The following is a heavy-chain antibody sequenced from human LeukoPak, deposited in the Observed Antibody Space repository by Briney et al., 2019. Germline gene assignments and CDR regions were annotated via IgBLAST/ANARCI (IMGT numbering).Heavy chain of an antibody. J-gene: IGHJ5*02. CDR1: GYTFTVYY. CDR3: ARAGGDRRIDWFDP. D-gene: IGHD3-16*01. CDR2: INPKSGGT. V-gene: IGHV1-2*02. Sequence: ASVTVSFTSSGYTFTVYYMHWVRQAPGQGLEWVGWINPKSGGTNYAQKFQGRVTMTRDTSISTAYMEVSRLRSDDTAVYYYARAGGDRRIDWFDPWGQGTLVTVSS.